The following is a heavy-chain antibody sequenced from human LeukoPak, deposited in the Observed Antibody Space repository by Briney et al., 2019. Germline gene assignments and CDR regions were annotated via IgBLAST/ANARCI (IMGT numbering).Heavy chain of an antibody. J-gene: IGHJ4*02. CDR3: ARATPSGSYWFDY. CDR2: ISSGSSTI. CDR1: GFTFTDYY. Sequence: GGSLRLSCAASGFTFTDYYMSWIRQAPGKGLEWVSYISSGSSTIFYADSVKGRFTISRDNAKTSLYLQMNSLRAEDTAVYYCARATPSGSYWFDYWGQGTLVTVSS. V-gene: IGHV3-11*04. D-gene: IGHD3-10*01.